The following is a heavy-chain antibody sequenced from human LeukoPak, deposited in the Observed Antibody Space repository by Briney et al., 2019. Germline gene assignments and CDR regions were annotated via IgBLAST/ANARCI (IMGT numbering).Heavy chain of an antibody. Sequence: SETLSLTCTVPGGSISSYYWSWIRQPPGKGLEWIGYIYYSGSTNYNPSLKSRVTISVDTSKNQFSLKLSSVTAADTAVYYCARDGGASRDGYNPAFDIWGQGTMVTVSS. V-gene: IGHV4-59*01. CDR1: GGSISSYY. J-gene: IGHJ3*02. CDR3: ARDGGASRDGYNPAFDI. CDR2: IYYSGST. D-gene: IGHD5-24*01.